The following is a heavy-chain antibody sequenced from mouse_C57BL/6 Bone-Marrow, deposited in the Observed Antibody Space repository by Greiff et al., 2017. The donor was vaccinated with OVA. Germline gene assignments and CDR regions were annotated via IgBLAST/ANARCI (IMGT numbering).Heavy chain of an antibody. CDR3: AREAYGSFYYFDY. J-gene: IGHJ2*01. Sequence: VQLQQSGAELAKPGASVKLSCKASGYTFTSYWMHWVKQRRGQGLEWIGYINPSSGYTKYNQKFKDKATLTADKSSSTAYMQLSSLTYEDSAVYYCAREAYGSFYYFDYWGQGTTLTVSS. V-gene: IGHV1-7*01. D-gene: IGHD2-10*02. CDR2: INPSSGYT. CDR1: GYTFTSYW.